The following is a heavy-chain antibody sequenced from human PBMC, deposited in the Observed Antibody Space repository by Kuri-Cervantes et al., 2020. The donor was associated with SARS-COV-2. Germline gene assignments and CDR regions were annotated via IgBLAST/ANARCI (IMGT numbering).Heavy chain of an antibody. Sequence: SGPTLVKPTQTLTLTCTFSGFSLSTSGVGVGWIRQHPGKALEWLALIYWDDDKRYGPSLKSRLTINKDTAKNQVVLTMTNMDPVYTATYYCAHHLLHFDYWGQGTLVTVSS. CDR1: GFSLSTSGVG. CDR3: AHHLLHFDY. CDR2: IYWDDDK. J-gene: IGHJ4*02. V-gene: IGHV2-5*05.